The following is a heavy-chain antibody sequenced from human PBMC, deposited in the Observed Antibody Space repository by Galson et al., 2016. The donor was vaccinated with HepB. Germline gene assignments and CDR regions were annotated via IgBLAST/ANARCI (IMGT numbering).Heavy chain of an antibody. D-gene: IGHD5-24*01. CDR1: GFTFSTYW. CDR2: IKPEGSEK. J-gene: IGHJ4*02. Sequence: SLRLSCAASGFTFSTYWMSWVRQAPGKGLEWVANIKPEGSEKYYVDSVKGRFTISRDTAKSSLYLQMNSLRAEDTAVYYCARRQMYTMSAFDYWGQETLVTVSS. V-gene: IGHV3-7*01. CDR3: ARRQMYTMSAFDY.